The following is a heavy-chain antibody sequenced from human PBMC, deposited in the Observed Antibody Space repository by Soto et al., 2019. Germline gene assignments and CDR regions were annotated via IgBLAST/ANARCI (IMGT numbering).Heavy chain of an antibody. D-gene: IGHD5-18*01. V-gene: IGHV2-5*02. CDR1: GFSLSTRGVG. Sequence: QITLKESGPTLVKPTQPLTLTCTFSGFSLSTRGVGVGRIRQPPGKALEWLALLYWDDDKGYSPSLKSRLTISKHTSKHQVVLTVTNMDPVDTATYYCAHRPRGYSYYFDYWGQGTLVTVSS. CDR3: AHRPRGYSYYFDY. J-gene: IGHJ4*02. CDR2: LYWDDDK.